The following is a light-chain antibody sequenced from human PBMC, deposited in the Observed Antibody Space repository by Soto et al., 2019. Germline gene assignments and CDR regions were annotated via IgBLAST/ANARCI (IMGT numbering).Light chain of an antibody. CDR3: CSYAGTTTWV. CDR2: EVT. CDR1: SSDVGSHNF. V-gene: IGLV2-23*02. J-gene: IGLJ3*02. Sequence: QSVLTQPASLSGSPGQSITISCTGTSSDVGSHNFVSWYQQRPGKAPKLIIFEVTKRPSGVSNRFSASKSGNTASLTISGVQAEDEADYYCCSYAGTTTWVFGGGTKLTVL.